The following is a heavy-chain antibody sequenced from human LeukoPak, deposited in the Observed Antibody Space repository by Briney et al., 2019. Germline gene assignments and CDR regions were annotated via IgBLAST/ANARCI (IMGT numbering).Heavy chain of an antibody. V-gene: IGHV3-48*01. CDR2: ISSSSSTI. CDR1: GFTFSSYS. J-gene: IGHJ5*02. CDR3: ARDSIVAPALFNFDP. D-gene: IGHD6-13*01. Sequence: PGGSLRLSCAASGFTFSSYSMNWVRQAPGKGLEWVSYISSSSSTIYYADSVKGRFTISRDNAKNSLYLQMNSLRAEDTAVYYCARDSIVAPALFNFDPWGQGTLVTVSS.